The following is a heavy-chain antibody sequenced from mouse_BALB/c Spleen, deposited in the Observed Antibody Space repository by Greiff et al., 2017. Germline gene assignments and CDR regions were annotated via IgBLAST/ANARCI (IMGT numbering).Heavy chain of an antibody. J-gene: IGHJ4*01. Sequence: VQLQQSGPGLVAPSQSLSITCTVSGFSLTSYGVNWVRQPPGKGLEWLGMIWGDGSTDYNSALKSRLSISKDNSKSQVFLKMNSLQTDDTARYYCARARPEYYYAMDYWGQGTSVTVSS. CDR1: GFSLTSYG. V-gene: IGHV2-6-7*01. CDR2: IWGDGST. D-gene: IGHD1-2*01. CDR3: ARARPEYYYAMDY.